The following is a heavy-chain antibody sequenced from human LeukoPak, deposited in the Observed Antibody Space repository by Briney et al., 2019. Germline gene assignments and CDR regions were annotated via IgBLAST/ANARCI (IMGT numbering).Heavy chain of an antibody. V-gene: IGHV4-59*01. D-gene: IGHD3-22*01. J-gene: IGHJ4*02. CDR1: GGSISSYY. CDR2: IYYSGST. Sequence: SETLSLTCTVSGGSISSYYWSWIRQPPGKGLEWIGYIYYSGSTNYNPSLKSRVTISVDTSKNQFSLKLSSVTAADTAVYYCARDTYYYDSSGQRGFDYWGQGTLVTVSS. CDR3: ARDTYYYDSSGQRGFDY.